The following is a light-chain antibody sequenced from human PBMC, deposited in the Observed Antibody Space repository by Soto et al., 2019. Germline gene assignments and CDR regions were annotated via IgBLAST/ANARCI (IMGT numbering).Light chain of an antibody. Sequence: QSVLTQPPSASGTPGQRVTISCSGSSSNIGSNTVSWYQQLPGTAPKLLIYSNNQRPSGVPDRFSGSKSGTSASLAISGLQSEDEADYYCATWDDSLNGLFGGGTQLTV. V-gene: IGLV1-44*01. CDR3: ATWDDSLNGL. CDR2: SNN. CDR1: SSNIGSNT. J-gene: IGLJ3*02.